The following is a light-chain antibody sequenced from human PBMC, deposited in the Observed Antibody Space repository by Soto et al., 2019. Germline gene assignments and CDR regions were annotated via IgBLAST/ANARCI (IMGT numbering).Light chain of an antibody. CDR2: AAS. Sequence: IQLTQSPCSLSASVGDRCTITCRASQSISNYLDWYQQKPGKAPKLLIYAASSLATGVPSRFSGSGSGTDFTLTISSLQPEDFASYFCQHCFNFPRTFGQGTKVDIK. V-gene: IGKV1-39*01. CDR3: QHCFNFPRT. J-gene: IGKJ1*01. CDR1: QSISNY.